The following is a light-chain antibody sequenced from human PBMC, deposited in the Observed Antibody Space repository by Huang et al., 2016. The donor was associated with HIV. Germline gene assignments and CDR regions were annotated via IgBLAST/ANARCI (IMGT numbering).Light chain of an antibody. CDR3: QQYNNWPRT. CDR1: QSVSSN. Sequence: EIVMTQSPATLSWSPGERATLSCRASQSVSSNLAWYQQKPGQAPRLLIYAASTRATGIPARFSGSVSGTEFTLTISSLQSEDFAVYYCQQYNNWPRTFGQGTKVEIK. J-gene: IGKJ1*01. CDR2: AAS. V-gene: IGKV3-15*01.